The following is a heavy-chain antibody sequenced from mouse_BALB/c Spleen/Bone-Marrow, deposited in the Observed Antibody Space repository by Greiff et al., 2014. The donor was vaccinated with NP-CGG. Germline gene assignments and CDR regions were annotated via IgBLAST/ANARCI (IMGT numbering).Heavy chain of an antibody. CDR1: GYSFTGYY. Sequence: VQLQQSGPELVKPGASVKISCKVSGYSFTGYYMHWVKQSHVKSLEWIGRIDPYNGATSYNQNFKDKASLTVDKSSSTAYMELHSLTSEDSAVYYCARGIYYGGYFDYWGQGTTLTVSS. J-gene: IGHJ2*01. D-gene: IGHD1-1*01. CDR2: IDPYNGAT. V-gene: IGHV1-31*01. CDR3: ARGIYYGGYFDY.